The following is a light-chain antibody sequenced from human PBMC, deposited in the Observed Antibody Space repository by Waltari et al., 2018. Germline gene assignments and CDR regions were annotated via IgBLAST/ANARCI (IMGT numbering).Light chain of an antibody. CDR3: CSYVQKDIWL. J-gene: IGLJ3*02. Sequence: LTQPASVSGAPGQSITISCSAVTGIGGNSDFVSWYLHHPGKVPKLLIYEVIKRPPDISDRFTGSKSGNTASLSISGLQADDEADYYCCSYVQKDIWLFGRGTKVTVL. V-gene: IGLV2-23*02. CDR1: TGIGGNSDF. CDR2: EVI.